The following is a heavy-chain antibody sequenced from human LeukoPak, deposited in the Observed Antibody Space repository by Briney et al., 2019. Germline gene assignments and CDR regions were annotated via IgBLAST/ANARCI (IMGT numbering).Heavy chain of an antibody. V-gene: IGHV3-15*01. CDR2: IKSKTDGGTT. Sequence: GGSLRLSCAASGFTFSNAWMSWVRQAPGKGLEWVGRIKSKTDGGTTDYAAPVKGRFTISRDDSKNTLYLQMNSLKTEDTAVYYCTTESYGGSYFYYYYMDVWGKGTTVTISS. D-gene: IGHD1-26*01. CDR1: GFTFSNAW. CDR3: TTESYGGSYFYYYYMDV. J-gene: IGHJ6*03.